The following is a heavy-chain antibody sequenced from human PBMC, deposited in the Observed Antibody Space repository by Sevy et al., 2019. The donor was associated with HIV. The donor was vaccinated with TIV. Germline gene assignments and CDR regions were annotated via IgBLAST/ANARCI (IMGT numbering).Heavy chain of an antibody. CDR2: IYYNGTT. V-gene: IGHV4-59*01. CDR1: GGSFSSYY. J-gene: IGHJ4*02. CDR3: ARGKVLFDY. D-gene: IGHD1-20*01. Sequence: SETLSLTCTVSGGSFSSYYWSWIRQSPGKGLEWIGYIYYNGTTNYSPSLRRRVTISPHTSKSQFSLKLKSVTAADTAVYYCARGKVLFDYWGQGTLVTVSS.